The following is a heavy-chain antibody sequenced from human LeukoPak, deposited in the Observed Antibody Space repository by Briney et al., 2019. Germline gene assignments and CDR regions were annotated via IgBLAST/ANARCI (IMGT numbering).Heavy chain of an antibody. V-gene: IGHV1-2*02. CDR1: GYTFTGYY. Sequence: ASVKVSCKASGYTFTGYYMHWVRQAPGQGLEWMGWINPNSGGTNYAQKFQGRVTMTRDTSISTAYMELSRLRSDDTAVYYCAGDLGFRAAAQGPQNWFDPWGQGTLVTVSS. J-gene: IGHJ5*02. CDR3: AGDLGFRAAAQGPQNWFDP. D-gene: IGHD6-13*01. CDR2: INPNSGGT.